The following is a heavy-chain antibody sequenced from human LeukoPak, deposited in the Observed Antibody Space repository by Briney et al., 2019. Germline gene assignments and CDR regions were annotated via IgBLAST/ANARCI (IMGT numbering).Heavy chain of an antibody. D-gene: IGHD6-19*01. CDR1: GFTFDDYA. CDR2: ISWDGGST. Sequence: GGSLRLSCAASGFTFDDYAMHWVRQAPGKGLEWVSLISWDGGSTYYADSLKGRFTISRDNSKNSLYLQMNSLRAEDTALYYCAKDIGTWGWAFDYWGQGTLVTVSS. CDR3: AKDIGTWGWAFDY. V-gene: IGHV3-43D*03. J-gene: IGHJ4*02.